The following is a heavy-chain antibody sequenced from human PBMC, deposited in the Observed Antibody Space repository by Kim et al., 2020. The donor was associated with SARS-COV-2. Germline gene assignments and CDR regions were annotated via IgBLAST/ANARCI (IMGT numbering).Heavy chain of an antibody. D-gene: IGHD3-10*01. CDR2: INIGSCLT. V-gene: IGHV1-3*04. J-gene: IGHJ4*02. Sequence: ASVKVSCKASGYTFDSFPIHLVRQAPGQRLEWMGWINIGSCLTKYSERSQGRVTITRDTSATTAYMELTGLTSEDTAMYYCSRLRVAMSRGVVIGYYFDYWGQGTLLTVSS. CDR1: GYTFDSFP. CDR3: SRLRVAMSRGVVIGYYFDY.